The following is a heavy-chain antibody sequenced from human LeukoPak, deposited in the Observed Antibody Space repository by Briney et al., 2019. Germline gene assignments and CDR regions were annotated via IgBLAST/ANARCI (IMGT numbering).Heavy chain of an antibody. CDR3: ARDVADAFDI. CDR1: GFTFSSYG. J-gene: IGHJ3*02. V-gene: IGHV3-33*01. Sequence: GGSLRLSCAASGFTFSSYGMHWVRQAPGKGLEWVAVIWYDENNKYYAVSVKRRFTISRDNSKNTLYPQMNSLRAEDTAVYYCARDVADAFDIWGQGTMVTVSS. CDR2: IWYDENNK. D-gene: IGHD2-15*01.